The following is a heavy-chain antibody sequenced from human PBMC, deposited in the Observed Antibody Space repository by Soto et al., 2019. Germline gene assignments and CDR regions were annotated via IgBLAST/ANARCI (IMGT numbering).Heavy chain of an antibody. V-gene: IGHV5-51*01. CDR3: ARRCSSTSCYQITHSRAEARGARHYYCGMDV. Sequence: SSKGSGYRIRSYKIGWVRQRPGKGLEWIGIIYPSDSDTRYSPSFQGHVTISADKSISTAYLQWSSLKASDTAMYYCARRCSSTSCYQITHSRAEARGARHYYCGMDVWGQGTTVTVSS. CDR1: GYRIRSYK. D-gene: IGHD2-2*01. CDR2: IYPSDSDT. J-gene: IGHJ6*02.